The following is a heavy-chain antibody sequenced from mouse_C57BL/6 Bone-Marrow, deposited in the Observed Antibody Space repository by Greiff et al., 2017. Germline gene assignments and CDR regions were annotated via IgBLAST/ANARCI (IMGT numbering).Heavy chain of an antibody. CDR1: GFIIKDDY. CDR2: IDPENGDT. J-gene: IGHJ2*01. V-gene: IGHV14-4*01. Sequence: EVKVVESGAELVRPGASVKLSCTASGFIIKDDYMHWVKQRPEQGLEGIGWIDPENGDTEYASKFQGKATITADTSSNPAYLQLSSLTSETTAVYYCTTVVHYWGQGTTLTVSS. D-gene: IGHD1-1*01. CDR3: TTVVHY.